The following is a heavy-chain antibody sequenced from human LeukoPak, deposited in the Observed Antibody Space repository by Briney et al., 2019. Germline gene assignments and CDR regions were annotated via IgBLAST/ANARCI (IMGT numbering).Heavy chain of an antibody. J-gene: IGHJ1*01. CDR1: GFTFSTYW. CDR3: ARAPSEIGGYYPEYFRL. D-gene: IGHD3-22*01. CDR2: IKSDGST. Sequence: GGSLRPSGAASGFTFSTYWMHWVRQAPGKGLVWVSRIKSDGSTNYADSVKGRFTISRDIAKNTVSLQMNSPRPEDTGVYYCARAPSEIGGYYPEYFRLWSQGTNVTVSS. V-gene: IGHV3-74*01.